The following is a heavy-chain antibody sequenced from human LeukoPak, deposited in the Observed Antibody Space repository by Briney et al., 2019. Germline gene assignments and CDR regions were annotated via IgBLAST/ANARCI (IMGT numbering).Heavy chain of an antibody. CDR2: ISGSGSST. D-gene: IGHD3-16*01. Sequence: GRSLRLSRAASGFTLSRYAMSAVRQAPGKGLEWASAISGSGSSTYYAVSVKGRFTISGDNSKSRLYLQMNSLRAEDTAVYYCAKGTWGLLFDDWGQGTLVTVSS. CDR1: GFTLSRYA. J-gene: IGHJ4*02. CDR3: AKGTWGLLFDD. V-gene: IGHV3-23*01.